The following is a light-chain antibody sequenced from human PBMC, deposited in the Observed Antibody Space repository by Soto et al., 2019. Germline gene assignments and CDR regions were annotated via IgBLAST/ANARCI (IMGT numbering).Light chain of an antibody. V-gene: IGKV1-27*01. J-gene: IGKJ1*01. CDR3: QKYNSGPWT. CDR2: GAS. Sequence: DIQMTQSPSSLSASVGDRVTVTCRASQGIANYLAWYQQKPGKVPKLLIYGASTLQSGVPSRFSGSGSGTDFTLTISSLQPEDVATYYCQKYNSGPWTFGQGTKVEIQ. CDR1: QGIANY.